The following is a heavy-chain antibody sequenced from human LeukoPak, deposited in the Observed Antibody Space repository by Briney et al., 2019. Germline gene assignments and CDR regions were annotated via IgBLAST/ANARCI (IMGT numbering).Heavy chain of an antibody. D-gene: IGHD3-9*01. CDR1: GITFRNFA. Sequence: GGSLRLSCVAPGITFRNFAMNWVRQAPGKGLEWVTVITDSGATYYADSVKGRFTISRDNSKNTLYLQMNNLRAEDTAVYYCAKDRDIILTGHGMDVWGQGTTVTVSS. CDR3: AKDRDIILTGHGMDV. CDR2: ITDSGAT. J-gene: IGHJ6*02. V-gene: IGHV3-23*01.